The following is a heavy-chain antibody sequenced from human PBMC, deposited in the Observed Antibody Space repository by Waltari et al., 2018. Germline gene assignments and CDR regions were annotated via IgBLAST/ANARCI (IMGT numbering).Heavy chain of an antibody. CDR3: AKAIRDGYNN. CDR2: IRGIGNST. J-gene: IGHJ4*02. Sequence: EVQLLESGGGLVQPGGSLRLSCAASGFTFSSYAMSWVRQAPGKGLGWVSAIRGIGNSTYYADSVKGRFTISRDNSKNTLYLQMNSLRAEDTAVYYCAKAIRDGYNNWGQGTLVTVSS. V-gene: IGHV3-23*01. D-gene: IGHD5-12*01. CDR1: GFTFSSYA.